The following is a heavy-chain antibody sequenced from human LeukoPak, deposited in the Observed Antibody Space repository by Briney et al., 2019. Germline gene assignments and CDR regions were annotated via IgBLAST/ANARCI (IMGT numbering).Heavy chain of an antibody. CDR1: GFTLSYYW. V-gene: IGHV3-7*04. Sequence: GGSLRLSCAASGFTLSYYWMTCVRRAPGKGLEWVANIMQDGSEKYYVDSVKGRCTISRDNAKNSLYLQMNSLRAEDTAVYYCARHSAGYTTFFDYWGQGTLVTVSS. J-gene: IGHJ4*02. CDR2: IMQDGSEK. D-gene: IGHD5-24*01. CDR3: ARHSAGYTTFFDY.